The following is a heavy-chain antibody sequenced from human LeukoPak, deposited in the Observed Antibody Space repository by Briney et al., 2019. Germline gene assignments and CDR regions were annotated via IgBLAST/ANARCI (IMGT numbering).Heavy chain of an antibody. CDR2: IRDDGSGE. Sequence: PGGSLRLSCAASGFTFSSYSMHWVRQAPGKGLEWVTFIRDDGSGEHYADSVRGRFTISRDNSKNTLYLQMNSLRPEDTAVYYCAKSAASEAYWGQGTLVTVSS. D-gene: IGHD6-25*01. CDR3: AKSAASEAY. CDR1: GFTFSSYS. J-gene: IGHJ4*02. V-gene: IGHV3-30*02.